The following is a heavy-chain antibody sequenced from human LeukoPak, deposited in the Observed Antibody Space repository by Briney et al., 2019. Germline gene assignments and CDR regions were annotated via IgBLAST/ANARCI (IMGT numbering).Heavy chain of an antibody. V-gene: IGHV4-39*07. CDR2: IYYRGST. CDR1: GGSISSTIYY. D-gene: IGHD6-19*01. J-gene: IGHJ5*02. Sequence: PSETLSLTCTVSGGSISSTIYYWGWIRQPPGKGLEWIGSIYYRGSTYYNPSLKSRVAISVDTSKNQFSLKLSSVTAADAAVYYCARDSRSGWGNWFDPWGQGNLVTVSS. CDR3: ARDSRSGWGNWFDP.